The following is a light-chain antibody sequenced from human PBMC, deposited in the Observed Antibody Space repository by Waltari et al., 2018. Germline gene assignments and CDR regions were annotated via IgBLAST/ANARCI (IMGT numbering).Light chain of an antibody. J-gene: IGLJ3*02. CDR2: DVT. Sequence: QSALTQPRSVSGSPGQSVTISCTGTNGDVGGYNYVSWYQQHVGKAPKLMIYDVTEGPSGVPYRFSGSKSGNTASLTISGLQAEDEADYYCCSYAGSVWMFGGGTSLTVL. CDR1: NGDVGGYNY. V-gene: IGLV2-11*01. CDR3: CSYAGSVWM.